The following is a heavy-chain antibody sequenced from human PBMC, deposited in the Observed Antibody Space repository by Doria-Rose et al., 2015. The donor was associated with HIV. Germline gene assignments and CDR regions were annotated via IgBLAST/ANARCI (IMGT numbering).Heavy chain of an antibody. CDR2: ITSSDTAI. V-gene: IGHV3-48*03. Sequence: SYITSSDTAIFYADSVKGRFTVSRDNAKNSLYLQMNSLRIEDTAVYYCARERVESDYYYYGMDVWGQGTTVIVSS. J-gene: IGHJ6*02. CDR3: ARERVESDYYYYGMDV. D-gene: IGHD3-3*01.